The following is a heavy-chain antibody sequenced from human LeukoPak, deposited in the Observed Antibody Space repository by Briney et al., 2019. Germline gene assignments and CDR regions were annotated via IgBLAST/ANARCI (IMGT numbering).Heavy chain of an antibody. Sequence: ASVKVSCKASGYTFTSYGISWVRQASGQGLEWMGWISAYNGNTNYAQKLQGRVTMTTDTSTSTAYMELRSLRSDDTAVYYCARGVGDDYGIYYYYYMDVWGKGTTVTVSS. CDR2: ISAYNGNT. J-gene: IGHJ6*03. CDR1: GYTFTSYG. V-gene: IGHV1-18*01. CDR3: ARGVGDDYGIYYYYYMDV. D-gene: IGHD4-17*01.